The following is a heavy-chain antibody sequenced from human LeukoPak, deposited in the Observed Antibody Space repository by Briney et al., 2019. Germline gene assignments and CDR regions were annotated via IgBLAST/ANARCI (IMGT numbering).Heavy chain of an antibody. CDR3: ARASSGYYWDFDY. D-gene: IGHD3-22*01. J-gene: IGHJ4*02. CDR2: IYYSGNT. Sequence: KPSETLSLTCTASGDSISSYNYFWGWIRQPPGKGLEWIGSIYYSGNTYYNPSLKSRVTISADTSKNQFSLKVTSVTAADTAVYYCARASSGYYWDFDYWGQGTLVTVSS. V-gene: IGHV4-39*01. CDR1: GDSISSYNYF.